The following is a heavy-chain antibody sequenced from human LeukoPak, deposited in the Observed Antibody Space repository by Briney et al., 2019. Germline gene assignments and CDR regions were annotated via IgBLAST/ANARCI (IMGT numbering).Heavy chain of an antibody. J-gene: IGHJ5*02. Sequence: ASVKVSCKASGYTFTGYYMHWVRQAPGQGLEWMGIINPSGGSTSYAQKFQGRVTMTRDMSTSTVYMELSSLRSEDTAVYYCARERDCGGDCYSGGSWFDPWGQGTLVTVSS. V-gene: IGHV1-46*01. CDR3: ARERDCGGDCYSGGSWFDP. CDR2: INPSGGST. D-gene: IGHD2-21*02. CDR1: GYTFTGYY.